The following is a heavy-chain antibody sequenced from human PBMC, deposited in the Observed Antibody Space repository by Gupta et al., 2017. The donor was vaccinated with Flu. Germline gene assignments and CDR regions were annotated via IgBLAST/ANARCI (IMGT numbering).Heavy chain of an antibody. CDR3: AREKLGYCSSTSCYYFDY. CDR2: IYVSGST. CDR1: GGSISSGGYY. J-gene: IGHJ4*02. V-gene: IGHV4-31*03. Sequence: QVQLQESGPGLVKPSQTLSLTCTVSGGSISSGGYYWSWIRQHPGKGLEWIGYIYVSGSTYYNPSLKSRVTISVDTSKNQFSLKLSSVTAADTAVYYCAREKLGYCSSTSCYYFDYWGQGTLVTVSS. D-gene: IGHD2-2*01.